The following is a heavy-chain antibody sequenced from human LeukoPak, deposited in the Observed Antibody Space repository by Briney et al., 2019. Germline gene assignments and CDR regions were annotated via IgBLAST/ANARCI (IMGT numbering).Heavy chain of an antibody. CDR3: ARTYYDILTGYNPYFDY. V-gene: IGHV3-21*01. CDR1: GFTFNTYT. CDR2: ITASSTAI. D-gene: IGHD3-9*01. J-gene: IGHJ4*02. Sequence: GGSLRLSCAASGFTFNTYTMNWVRQAPGKGLEWVSSITASSTAIYSADSVKGRFTISRDNAKNFPYLQMNSLRAEDTAVYYCARTYYDILTGYNPYFDYWGQGILVTVSS.